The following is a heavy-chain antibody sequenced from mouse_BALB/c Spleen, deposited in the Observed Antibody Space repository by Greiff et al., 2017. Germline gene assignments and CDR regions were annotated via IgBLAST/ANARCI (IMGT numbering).Heavy chain of an antibody. Sequence: EVQRVESGGGLVKPGGSLKLSCAASGFTFSSYAMSWVRQSPEKRLEWVAEISSGGSYTYYPDTVTGRFTISRDNAKNTLYLEMSSLRSEDTAMYYCALGRGDYWGQGTTLTVSS. CDR3: ALGRGDY. D-gene: IGHD4-1*01. V-gene: IGHV5-9-4*01. J-gene: IGHJ2*01. CDR2: ISSGGSYT. CDR1: GFTFSSYA.